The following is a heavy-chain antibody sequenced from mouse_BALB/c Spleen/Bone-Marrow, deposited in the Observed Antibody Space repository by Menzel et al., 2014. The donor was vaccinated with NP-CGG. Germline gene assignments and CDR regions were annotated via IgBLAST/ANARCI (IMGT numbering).Heavy chain of an antibody. Sequence: EVKLMESGPGLVKPGASVKISCKASGYSFSGYFMNWVKQSHGKSLEWIGRINPYNGESFYNQKFKDKATLTVDKSSTTAHMDLLSLTSEDSAVYYCGRGGTVVTKGSTYRHFDLWGAGTTVTVSS. V-gene: IGHV1-37*01. CDR1: GYSFSGYF. D-gene: IGHD1-1*01. CDR3: GRGGTVVTKGSTYRHFDL. CDR2: INPYNGES. J-gene: IGHJ1*01.